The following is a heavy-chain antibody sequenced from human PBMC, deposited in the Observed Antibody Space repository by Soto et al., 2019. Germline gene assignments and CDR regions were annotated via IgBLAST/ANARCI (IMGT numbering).Heavy chain of an antibody. CDR1: GFSLTASGVG. V-gene: IGHV2-5*02. CDR2: IYWDDDK. Sequence: QITLKESGPTLVKPTQTLTLTCTFSGFSLTASGVGVGWIRQPPRKALEWLAIIYWDDDKRYSPSLESRLNITKDTSQNQVVLTITTMDTVDTGTYYCAHRRGTYCGLDVWGQGTTVTVS. D-gene: IGHD1-26*01. J-gene: IGHJ6*02. CDR3: AHRRGTYCGLDV.